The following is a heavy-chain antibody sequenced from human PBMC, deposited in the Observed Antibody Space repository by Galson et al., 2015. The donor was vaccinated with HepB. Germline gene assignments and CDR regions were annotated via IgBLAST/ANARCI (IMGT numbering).Heavy chain of an antibody. D-gene: IGHD6-6*01. J-gene: IGHJ4*02. Sequence: SVKVFCKACGYTFNSYDMNWVRQATGKGLEWMGIINLSGGSTSYAQKFQGRVIMTRDTSTSTVYMELSRLRSEDTDVYYCARGEIGIAARPYLDYWGQGTLVTVSS. CDR1: GYTFNSYD. CDR3: ARGEIGIAARPYLDY. V-gene: IGHV1-46*02. CDR2: INLSGGST.